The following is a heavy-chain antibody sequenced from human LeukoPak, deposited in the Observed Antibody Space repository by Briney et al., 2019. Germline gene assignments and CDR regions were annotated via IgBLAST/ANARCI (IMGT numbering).Heavy chain of an antibody. CDR1: GFTFSSYG. CDR3: AKPYYGDYVLFDY. V-gene: IGHV3-30*18. Sequence: GGSLRLSCAASGFTFSSYGMHWVRQAPGKGLEWVAVISYDGSNKYYADSVKGRFTISRDNSKNTLYLQMNSLRAEDTAVYYCAKPYYGDYVLFDYWGQGTLVTVSS. D-gene: IGHD4-17*01. CDR2: ISYDGSNK. J-gene: IGHJ4*02.